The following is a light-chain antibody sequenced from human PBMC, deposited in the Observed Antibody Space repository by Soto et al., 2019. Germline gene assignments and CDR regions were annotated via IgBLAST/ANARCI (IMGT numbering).Light chain of an antibody. CDR3: QQHNSYPYT. V-gene: IGKV1-5*01. CDR1: QSISSW. CDR2: DGS. J-gene: IGKJ2*01. Sequence: DIQMTQSPSTLSASLGDRVTITCRASQSISSWLAWYQQKPGKAPNLLIYDGSSLESGVPSRFSGSGSGTEFTLTISSLQPDDFATYYCQQHNSYPYTFGQGTKLEIK.